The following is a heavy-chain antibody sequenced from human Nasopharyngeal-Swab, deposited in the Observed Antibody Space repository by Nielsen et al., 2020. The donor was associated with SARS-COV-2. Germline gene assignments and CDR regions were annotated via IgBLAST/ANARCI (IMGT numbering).Heavy chain of an antibody. CDR3: ARVSEWELLRG. CDR2: IIPTFGTA. D-gene: IGHD1-26*01. J-gene: IGHJ4*02. V-gene: IGHV1-69*13. Sequence: SVKVSCKASGYTFTGYYMHWVRQAPGQGLEWMGGIIPTFGTANYAQKFQGRVTITADESTSTAYMELSSLRSEDTAVYYCARVSEWELLRGWGQGTLVTVSS. CDR1: GYTFTGYY.